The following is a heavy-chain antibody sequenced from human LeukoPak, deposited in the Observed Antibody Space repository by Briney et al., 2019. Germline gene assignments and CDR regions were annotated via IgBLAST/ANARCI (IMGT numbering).Heavy chain of an antibody. CDR1: GGSISSYY. D-gene: IGHD6-13*01. CDR2: IYCSGST. Sequence: SETLSLTCTVSGGSISSYYWSWIRQPPGKGLEWIGYIYCSGSTNYNPSLKSRVTISVDTSKNQFSLKLSSVTAADTAVYYCARDRGSSWYRWFDPWGQGTLVTVSS. V-gene: IGHV4-59*01. CDR3: ARDRGSSWYRWFDP. J-gene: IGHJ5*02.